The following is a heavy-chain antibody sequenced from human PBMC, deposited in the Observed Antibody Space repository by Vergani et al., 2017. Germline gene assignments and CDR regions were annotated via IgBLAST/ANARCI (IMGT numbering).Heavy chain of an antibody. J-gene: IGHJ4*02. D-gene: IGHD2-21*02. V-gene: IGHV3-74*01. CDR2: INSDGSST. CDR1: GFTFSSYW. CDR3: ARDLAYCGGDCYSAGGGLDY. Sequence: EVQLVESGGGLVQPGGSLRLSCAASGFTFSSYWMHWVRQAPGKGLVWVSRINSDGSSTSYADSVKGRFTISRDNAKNTLYLQMNSLRAEDTAVYYCARDLAYCGGDCYSAGGGLDYWGQGTLVTVSS.